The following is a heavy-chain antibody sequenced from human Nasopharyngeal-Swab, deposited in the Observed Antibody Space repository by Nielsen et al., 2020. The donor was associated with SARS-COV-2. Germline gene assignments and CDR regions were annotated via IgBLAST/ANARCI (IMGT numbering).Heavy chain of an antibody. D-gene: IGHD2-21*02. CDR2: IFHTGRT. J-gene: IGHJ4*02. CDR3: ARERGGDGYRYFDY. V-gene: IGHV4-4*02. Sequence: SETLSLTCAVSGGSISCDTCSSLVPLPPGKSLAGIAEIFHTGRTTYNWSLRSRLTLSVDKSLNQFSLRLTSVTAADTAFYYCARERGGDGYRYFDYWGQGALVIVSS. CDR1: GGSISCDTC.